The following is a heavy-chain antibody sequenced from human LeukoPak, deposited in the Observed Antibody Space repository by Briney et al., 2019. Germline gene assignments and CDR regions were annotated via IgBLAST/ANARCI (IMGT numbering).Heavy chain of an antibody. Sequence: GGSLRLSCAASGFTVSSNYMSWVRQAPGKGLEWVSVIYSGGSTYYADSVKGRFTISRDNSKNTLYLQMNSLRADDTAVYYCAREPAANSDFDYWGQGTLVIVSS. CDR2: IYSGGST. CDR1: GFTVSSNY. V-gene: IGHV3-66*01. D-gene: IGHD1-1*01. CDR3: AREPAANSDFDY. J-gene: IGHJ4*02.